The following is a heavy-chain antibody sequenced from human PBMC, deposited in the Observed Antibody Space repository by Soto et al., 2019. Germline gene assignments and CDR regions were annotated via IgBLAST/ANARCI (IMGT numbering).Heavy chain of an antibody. CDR1: GFTFSTYS. CDR2: ISSSSYYI. V-gene: IGHV3-21*01. D-gene: IGHD6-19*01. CDR3: ERHSLDGSGWSIDS. J-gene: IGHJ4*02. Sequence: EVQLVESGGGLVKPGGSLRLSCAASGFTFSTYSMNWVRQAPGKGLEWVSSISSSSYYIYYSDSVRGRFSISRDYAKSSRSLQMTSRRAEDTPVYYCERHSLDGSGWSIDSWRRGTLVTVSS.